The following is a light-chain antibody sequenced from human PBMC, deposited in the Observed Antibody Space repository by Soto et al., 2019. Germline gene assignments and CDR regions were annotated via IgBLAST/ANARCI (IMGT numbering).Light chain of an antibody. V-gene: IGKV1-9*01. CDR2: ATS. CDR3: QQVNSYPLT. Sequence: DLQITESPSTLSASLGDRVTITCRASQDIANYLAWYQQKPGKAPKFLIYATSTFQSGLPSRFSGSGSGTEFTLTISSLQPEDFATYYCQQVNSYPLTFGGGTKVAIK. CDR1: QDIANY. J-gene: IGKJ4*01.